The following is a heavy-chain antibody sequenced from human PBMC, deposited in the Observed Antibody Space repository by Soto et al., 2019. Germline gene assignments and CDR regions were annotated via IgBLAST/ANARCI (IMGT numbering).Heavy chain of an antibody. CDR1: GGSISSGDYY. V-gene: IGHV4-30-4*01. D-gene: IGHD3-16*01. Sequence: TLSLTCTVSGGSISSGDYYWSWIRQPPGKGLEWIAFISYSGSTYYNPSLQSRVAMSVDTSRNQFSLRLSSVTAADTAVYYCARGEFLSYDDYWGQGTLVTVSS. CDR3: ARGEFLSYDDY. CDR2: ISYSGST. J-gene: IGHJ4*02.